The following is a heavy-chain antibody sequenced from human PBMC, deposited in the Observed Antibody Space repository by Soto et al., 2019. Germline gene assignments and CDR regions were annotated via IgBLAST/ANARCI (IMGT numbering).Heavy chain of an antibody. J-gene: IGHJ5*02. Sequence: GASVKVSCKSSGYTFTSYGISWVRQAPGQGLEWMGWISAYNGNTNYAQKLQGRVTMTTDTSTSTAYMELRSLRSDDTAVYYCAKTYYDFWSGVSGSNWFDPWGQGTLVTVSS. CDR1: GYTFTSYG. CDR3: AKTYYDFWSGVSGSNWFDP. CDR2: ISAYNGNT. V-gene: IGHV1-18*01. D-gene: IGHD3-3*01.